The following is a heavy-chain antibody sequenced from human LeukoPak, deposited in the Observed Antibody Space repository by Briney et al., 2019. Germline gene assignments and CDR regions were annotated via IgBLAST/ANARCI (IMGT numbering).Heavy chain of an antibody. V-gene: IGHV4-34*01. CDR1: GGSFSGYY. CDR3: ARGPIVGAIDY. CDR2: INHSGST. J-gene: IGHJ4*02. D-gene: IGHD1-26*01. Sequence: SETLSLTCAVYGGSFSGYYWSWIRQPPGKGLEWIGEINHSGSTNYNPSLKSRVTISVDTSKHQFSLKLSSVTAADTAVYYCARGPIVGAIDYWGQGTLVTVSS.